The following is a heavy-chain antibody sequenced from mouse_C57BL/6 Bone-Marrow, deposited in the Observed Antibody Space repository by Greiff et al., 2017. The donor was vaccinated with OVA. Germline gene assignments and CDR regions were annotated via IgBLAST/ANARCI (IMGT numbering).Heavy chain of an antibody. CDR1: GFSLTSYG. V-gene: IGHV2-2*01. Sequence: QVQLQQSGPGLVQPSQSLSITCTVSGFSLTSYGVHWVRQSPGQGLEWLGVIWSGGSTDYNAAFISRLSISKDNSKSQVFFKMNSLQADDTAIYYCARNVQLGRDAMDYWGQGTSVTVSS. D-gene: IGHD4-1*02. CDR3: ARNVQLGRDAMDY. CDR2: IWSGGST. J-gene: IGHJ4*01.